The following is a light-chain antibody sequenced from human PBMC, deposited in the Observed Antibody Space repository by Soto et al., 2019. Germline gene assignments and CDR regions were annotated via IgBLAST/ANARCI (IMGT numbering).Light chain of an antibody. CDR3: QQRSNWPPIT. V-gene: IGKV3-11*01. Sequence: EIVLTQSPVTLSLSPGERATLSCRAKQSVSSYLAWYQQKPGQAPRLLIYDASNRAPGIPARFSGGGSGTDFTLTIDNLEPEDFAIYYCQQRSNWPPITFGQGTRLEIK. CDR1: QSVSSY. J-gene: IGKJ5*01. CDR2: DAS.